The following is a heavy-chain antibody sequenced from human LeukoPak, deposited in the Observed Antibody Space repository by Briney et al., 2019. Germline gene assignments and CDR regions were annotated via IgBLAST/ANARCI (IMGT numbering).Heavy chain of an antibody. Sequence: ASVKVSCKASGGTFSSYAISWVRQALGQGLEWMGGIIPIFGTANYAQKFQGRVTITADKSTSTAYMELSSLRSEDTAVYYCARDLFSDYGFDYWGQGTLVTVSS. CDR3: ARDLFSDYGFDY. J-gene: IGHJ4*02. CDR2: IIPIFGTA. CDR1: GGTFSSYA. D-gene: IGHD4-17*01. V-gene: IGHV1-69*06.